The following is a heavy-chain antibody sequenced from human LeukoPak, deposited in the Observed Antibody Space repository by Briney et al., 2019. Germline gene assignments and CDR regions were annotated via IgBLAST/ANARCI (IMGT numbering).Heavy chain of an antibody. J-gene: IGHJ6*02. V-gene: IGHV3-9*01. CDR1: GFTFDDYA. Sequence: GGSLRLSCAASGFTFDDYAMHWVRQAPGKGLEWVSGISWNSGSIGYADSVKGRFTISRDNSKNTLYLQMNSLRAEDTAVYYCAKATAPPGYCSGGSCYSFDYYYGMDVWGQGTTVTVSS. D-gene: IGHD2-15*01. CDR3: AKATAPPGYCSGGSCYSFDYYYGMDV. CDR2: ISWNSGSI.